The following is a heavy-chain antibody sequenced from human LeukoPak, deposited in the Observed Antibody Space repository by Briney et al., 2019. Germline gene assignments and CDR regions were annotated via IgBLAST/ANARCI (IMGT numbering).Heavy chain of an antibody. D-gene: IGHD2-15*01. CDR2: INPNSGGT. CDR3: ARVPSYSIERDAFDI. Sequence: ASVKVSCKASGYTFTGYYMHWVRQAPGQGLEWMGWINPNSGGTNYAQKFQSRVTMTRDTSISTAYMELSRLRSDDTAVYYCARVPSYSIERDAFDIWGQGTMVTVSS. CDR1: GYTFTGYY. J-gene: IGHJ3*02. V-gene: IGHV1-2*02.